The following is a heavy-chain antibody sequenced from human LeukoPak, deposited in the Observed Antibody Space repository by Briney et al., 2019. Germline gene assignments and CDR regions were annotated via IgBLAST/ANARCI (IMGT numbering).Heavy chain of an antibody. CDR1: GGSFSGYY. V-gene: IGHV4-34*01. CDR2: INHRGST. CDR3: ARQVGYSSGWYIY. D-gene: IGHD6-19*01. J-gene: IGHJ4*02. Sequence: MSSETLSLTCAVYGGSFSGYYWSWIRQPPGKGLEWIGEINHRGSTNYNPSLKSRVTISVDTSKNQFSLKLSSVTAADTAVYYCARQVGYSSGWYIYWGQGTLVTVSS.